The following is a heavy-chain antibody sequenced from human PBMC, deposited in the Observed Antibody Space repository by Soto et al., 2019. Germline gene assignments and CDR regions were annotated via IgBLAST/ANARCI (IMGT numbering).Heavy chain of an antibody. V-gene: IGHV4-39*01. CDR3: PRQRKWHRGHYKYGLDV. Sequence: SETLCLTCTVSVGSTSSSSYYWGWVLQPPGKGLEWIGRIYYSGSTYYNASLKSRVTISVDTSKSQFSLKLRSVTAAGTAVYYWPRQRKWHRGHYKYGLDVCGKGTTVTV. D-gene: IGHD5-12*01. CDR2: IYYSGST. J-gene: IGHJ6*04. CDR1: VGSTSSSSYY.